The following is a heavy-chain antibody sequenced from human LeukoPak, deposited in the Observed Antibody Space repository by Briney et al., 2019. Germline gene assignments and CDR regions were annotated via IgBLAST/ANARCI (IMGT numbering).Heavy chain of an antibody. CDR1: GGTFSSYA. J-gene: IGHJ5*02. D-gene: IGHD3-10*01. V-gene: IGHV1-69*05. CDR3: ARELGYWFDP. Sequence: SVKVSCKASGGTFSSYAISWVRQAPGQGLEWMGRIIPIFGTANYAQKFLGRVTITTDESTSTAYMELSSLRSEDTAVYYCARELGYWFDPWGQGTLVTVSS. CDR2: IIPIFGTA.